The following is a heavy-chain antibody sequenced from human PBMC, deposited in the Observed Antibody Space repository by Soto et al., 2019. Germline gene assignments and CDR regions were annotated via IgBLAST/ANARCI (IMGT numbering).Heavy chain of an antibody. V-gene: IGHV4-39*01. J-gene: IGHJ2*01. CDR3: ARPGGIAVAGSYWYFDH. Sequence: QLQLQESGPGLVKPSETLSLTCTVSGGSISSSSYYWGWIRQPPGKGLEWIGSIYYSGSTYYNPSLKSRVTISVDTSKNQFSLKLSSVTAADTAVYYCARPGGIAVAGSYWYFDHWGRGTLVTVSS. CDR2: IYYSGST. D-gene: IGHD6-19*01. CDR1: GGSISSSSYY.